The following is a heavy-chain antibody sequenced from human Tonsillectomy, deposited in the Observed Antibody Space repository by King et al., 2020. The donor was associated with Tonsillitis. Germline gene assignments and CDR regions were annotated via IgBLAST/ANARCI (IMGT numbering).Heavy chain of an antibody. CDR3: ANAYSSSWYKYFQH. V-gene: IGHV3-23*04. Sequence: VQLVESGGGLVQPGGSLRLSCAASVFTFSSYAMNWVRQAPGKGLEWVSAISGGGGSTYYADSVKGRFTISRDNSKYTLYLQMNSLRAEDTAVYYCANAYSSSWYKYFQHWGQGTLVTVSS. CDR1: VFTFSSYA. J-gene: IGHJ1*01. CDR2: ISGGGGST. D-gene: IGHD6-13*01.